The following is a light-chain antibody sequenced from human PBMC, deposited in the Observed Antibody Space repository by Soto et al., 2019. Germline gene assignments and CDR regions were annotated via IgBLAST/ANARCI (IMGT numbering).Light chain of an antibody. CDR1: SSDVGGYNY. J-gene: IGLJ1*01. CDR3: CSYVGGPYV. CDR2: DVT. Sequence: QSALTQPRPVSGSPGQSVTISCTGTSSDVGGYNYVSWYQHHPGKAPKLMIYDVTKRPSGVPDRFSGSKSGDTASLTISGLQAEDEADYYCCSYVGGPYVFATGTKLTVL. V-gene: IGLV2-11*01.